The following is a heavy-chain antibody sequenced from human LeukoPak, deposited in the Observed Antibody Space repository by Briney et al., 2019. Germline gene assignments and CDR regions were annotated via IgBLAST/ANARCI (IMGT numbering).Heavy chain of an antibody. CDR3: ARESAAGTEDY. CDR2: IYSGGYT. CDR1: GFTFSNNY. Sequence: GGSLKLSCAASGFTFSNNYMSWVRQAPGKGLEWVSVIYSGGYTYYADSVKGRFTISRDHSKNTLFLQMNSLRAEDTAVYYCARESAAGTEDYWGQGTLVTVSS. J-gene: IGHJ4*02. D-gene: IGHD6-13*01. V-gene: IGHV3-53*01.